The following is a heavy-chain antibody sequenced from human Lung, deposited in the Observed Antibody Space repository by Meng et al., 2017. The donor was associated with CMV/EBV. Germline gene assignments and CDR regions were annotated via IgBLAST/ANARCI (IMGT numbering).Heavy chain of an antibody. CDR3: ARLSDDILTGYFGPPFDY. Sequence: GGSLRLXXEAPGYNFWIGWVRQMPGKGLEWMGIIYLRDSETKYSPSFQGQVTISADKSINTAYLQWSSLKASDTAMYYCARLSDDILTGYFGPPFDYWAQXTLVTVS. J-gene: IGHJ4*02. CDR1: GYNFW. D-gene: IGHD3-9*01. CDR2: IYLRDSET. V-gene: IGHV5-51*01.